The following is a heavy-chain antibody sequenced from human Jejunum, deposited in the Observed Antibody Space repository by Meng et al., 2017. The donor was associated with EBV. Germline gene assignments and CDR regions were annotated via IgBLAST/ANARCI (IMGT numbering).Heavy chain of an antibody. V-gene: IGHV3-53*01. Sequence: EVQLVESGGGLIQPGGSRRLSCAASGFSVSSNYMNWVRQAPGKGLEWVSVIYSGGDTYYADSVKGRFTISRDNSKNTVYLQMNSLRGEDTAVYYCARDPSRVPMDWYFDLWGRGTLGTVSS. CDR1: GFSVSSNY. CDR2: IYSGGDT. D-gene: IGHD3-10*01. CDR3: ARDPSRVPMDWYFDL. J-gene: IGHJ2*01.